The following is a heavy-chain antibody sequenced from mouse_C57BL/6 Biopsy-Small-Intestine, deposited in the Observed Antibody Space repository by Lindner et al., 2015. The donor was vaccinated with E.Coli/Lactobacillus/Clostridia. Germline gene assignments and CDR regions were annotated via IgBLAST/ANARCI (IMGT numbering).Heavy chain of an antibody. D-gene: IGHD1-1*01. V-gene: IGHV3-8*01. Sequence: VQLQESGPGLAKPSQTLSLTCSVTGYSITSDHWNWIRKFPGNKLEYMGYISYSGSTYYNPSLKSRISITRDTSKNQYYLQLNSVTTEDTATYYCARLSSPWYFDYWGQGTTLTVSS. J-gene: IGHJ2*01. CDR1: GYSITSDH. CDR3: ARLSSPWYFDY. CDR2: ISYSGST.